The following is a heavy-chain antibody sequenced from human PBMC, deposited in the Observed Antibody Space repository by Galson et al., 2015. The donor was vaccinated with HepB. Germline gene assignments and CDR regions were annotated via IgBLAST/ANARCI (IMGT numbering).Heavy chain of an antibody. D-gene: IGHD3-16*02. CDR3: ARGDVWGSYRYPGAY. V-gene: IGHV1-69*13. Sequence: SVKVSCKASGGTFSSYAISWVRQAPGQGLEWMGGIIPIFGTANYAQKFQGRVTITADESTSTAYMELSSLRSEDTAVYYCARGDVWGSYRYPGAYWGQGTLVTVSS. CDR1: GGTFSSYA. CDR2: IIPIFGTA. J-gene: IGHJ4*02.